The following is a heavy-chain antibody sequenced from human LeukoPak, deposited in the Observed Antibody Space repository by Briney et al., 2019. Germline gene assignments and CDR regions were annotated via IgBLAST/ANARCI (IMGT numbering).Heavy chain of an antibody. CDR3: ARDYTIKAPYFDY. CDR2: IVPKYYTT. Sequence: SVKVSCKASGGSFSSSTINWVRQAPGQALEWMGEIVPKYYTTNYAQKFQGRVTISADSSTSTAYMELSSLTSEDTAVYYCARDYTIKAPYFDYWGQGTLVTVSS. V-gene: IGHV1-69*13. CDR1: GGSFSSST. D-gene: IGHD5-24*01. J-gene: IGHJ4*02.